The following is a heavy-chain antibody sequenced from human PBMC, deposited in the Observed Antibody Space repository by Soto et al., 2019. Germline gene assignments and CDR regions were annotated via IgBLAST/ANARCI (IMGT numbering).Heavy chain of an antibody. V-gene: IGHV3-23*01. D-gene: IGHD2-21*02. CDR3: TKGRRGACAHDFFDV. CDR1: GFPFRTHA. CDR2: ISGSGAAT. J-gene: IGHJ3*01. Sequence: EVQLLESGGGLRQPGGSLRLSCAAAGFPFRTHAMHWVRQTPAKGLEWISTISGSGAATYYADSVRGRFTISRDNTENTLFLQMNSLRADDSAMYFCTKGRRGACAHDFFDVWCHGTPVTVSS.